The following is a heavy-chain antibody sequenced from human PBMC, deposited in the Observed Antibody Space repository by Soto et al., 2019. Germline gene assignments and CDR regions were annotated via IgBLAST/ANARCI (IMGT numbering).Heavy chain of an antibody. CDR2: VNPNSVDK. J-gene: IGHJ3*01. CDR3: ARVSFLAPVTGAELFDF. Sequence: QVQLVQSGAEVKKPGASVKVSCKASGYSFTSYDMNWVRQAPGQGLEWMGWVNPNSVDKDYAKKFQDRVTMTTDTSIMTAYMELSSLRSEDTAVYYCARVSFLAPVTGAELFDFWGQGTMVTVSS. D-gene: IGHD2-21*02. CDR1: GYSFTSYD. V-gene: IGHV1-8*01.